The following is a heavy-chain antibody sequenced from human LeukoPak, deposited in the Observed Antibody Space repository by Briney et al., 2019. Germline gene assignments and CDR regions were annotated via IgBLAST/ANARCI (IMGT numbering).Heavy chain of an antibody. V-gene: IGHV1-2*02. CDR1: GYTFTGYY. J-gene: IGHJ3*02. CDR2: INPNSGGT. Sequence: GASVKVSCKXSGYTFTGYYMHWVRQAPGQGLEWMGWINPNSGGTNYSQKFQGRVTMTRDTSISTAYMELSRLRSDDTAVYYCARARNIVVVPAAIRAFDIWGQGTMVTVSS. CDR3: ARARNIVVVPAAIRAFDI. D-gene: IGHD2-2*01.